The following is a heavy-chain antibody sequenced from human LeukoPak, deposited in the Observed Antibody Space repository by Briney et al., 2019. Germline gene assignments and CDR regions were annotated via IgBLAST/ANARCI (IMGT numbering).Heavy chain of an antibody. CDR1: GFTFSNAW. V-gene: IGHV3-30*18. J-gene: IGHJ6*02. D-gene: IGHD4-11*01. Sequence: GGSLRLSCAASGFTFSNAWMSWVRQAPGKGLEWVAVISYDGSNKYYADSVKGRFTISRDNSKNTLYLQMNNLRAEDTAVYYCAKDSTTHYYYGMDVWGQGTTVTVSS. CDR2: ISYDGSNK. CDR3: AKDSTTHYYYGMDV.